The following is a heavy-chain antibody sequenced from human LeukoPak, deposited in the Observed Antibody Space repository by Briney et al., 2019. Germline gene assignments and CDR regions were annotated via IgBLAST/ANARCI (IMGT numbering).Heavy chain of an antibody. D-gene: IGHD3-9*01. Sequence: WGSLRLSCAATGSTFTSYAMTWVRHAPGEGLEGVSGISVSSGITYYADSVKGRFTISRDISKNLLYLQMNSLRAEDTAVYHCAKGAYYDILTGYLLDYWGQGTLVTVSS. V-gene: IGHV3-23*01. CDR2: ISVSSGIT. CDR1: GSTFTSYA. J-gene: IGHJ4*02. CDR3: AKGAYYDILTGYLLDY.